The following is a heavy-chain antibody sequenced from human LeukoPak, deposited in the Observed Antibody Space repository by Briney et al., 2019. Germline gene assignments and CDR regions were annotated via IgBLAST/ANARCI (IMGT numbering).Heavy chain of an antibody. CDR2: ISLSGST. CDR3: ARRSGYGSGTKIDY. CDR1: GGSFSDYY. Sequence: SETLSLTCAVYGGSFSDYYWSWIRQPPGKGLEWIGEISLSGSTTYYPSLKSRVTISVDTSNQFSLKLRSVTAADTAVYYCARRSGYGSGTKIDYWGQGTLVTVSS. V-gene: IGHV4-34*01. J-gene: IGHJ4*02. D-gene: IGHD3-10*01.